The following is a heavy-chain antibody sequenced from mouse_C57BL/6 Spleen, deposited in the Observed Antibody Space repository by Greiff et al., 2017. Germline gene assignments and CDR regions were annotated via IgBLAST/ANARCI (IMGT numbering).Heavy chain of an antibody. Sequence: VQLQQSVAELVRPGASVKLSCTASGFNIKNTYMHWVKQRPEQSLEWIGRIDPANGNTKYAPHFQGKATITADTSSNTAYLQLSSQTSEDTDIYYCAREGVTTVVATYYYAMDYWGQGTSVTVSS. CDR3: AREGVTTVVATYYYAMDY. CDR1: GFNIKNTY. V-gene: IGHV14-3*01. J-gene: IGHJ4*01. CDR2: IDPANGNT. D-gene: IGHD1-1*01.